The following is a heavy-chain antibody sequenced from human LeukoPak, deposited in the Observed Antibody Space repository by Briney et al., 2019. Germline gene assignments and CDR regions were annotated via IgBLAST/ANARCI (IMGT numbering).Heavy chain of an antibody. CDR3: AHILTGYYMDY. D-gene: IGHD3-9*01. CDR2: INPSGGST. CDR1: GCTFTSYY. J-gene: IGHJ4*02. V-gene: IGHV1-46*01. Sequence: ASVKVSCKSSGCTFTSYYMYWVRQAPGQGLEWMGIINPSGGSTSYAQKFQGRVTMTRDTSTSTVYMELSSLRSEDTAVYYCAHILTGYYMDYWGQGTLATVSS.